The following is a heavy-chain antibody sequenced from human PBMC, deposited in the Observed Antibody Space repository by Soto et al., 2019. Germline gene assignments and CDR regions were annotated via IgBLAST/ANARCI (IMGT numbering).Heavy chain of an antibody. CDR1: GGTFSSYA. J-gene: IGHJ1*01. V-gene: IGHV1-69*13. D-gene: IGHD1-26*01. Sequence: ASVKVSCKASGGTFSSYAISWVRQAPGQGLEWMGGIIPIFGTANYAQKFQGRVTITADESTSPAFMELSSLRSEDTAVYYCARGGVGATTTEDFQHWGQGTLVTVSS. CDR3: ARGGVGATTTEDFQH. CDR2: IIPIFGTA.